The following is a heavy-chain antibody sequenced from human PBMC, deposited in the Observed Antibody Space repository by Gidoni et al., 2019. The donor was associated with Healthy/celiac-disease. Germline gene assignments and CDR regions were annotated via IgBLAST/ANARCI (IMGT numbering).Heavy chain of an antibody. J-gene: IGHJ5*02. CDR2: ISSNGGST. CDR3: VKEKADSGFMTNWFDP. Sequence: EVQLVESGGGLVQPGGSLRLSCSASGFTSSSYAMHWVRQAPGKGLEYVSAISSNGGSTYYADSVKGRFTISRDNSKNTLYLQMSSLRAEDTAVYYCVKEKADSGFMTNWFDPWGQGTLVTVSS. CDR1: GFTSSSYA. V-gene: IGHV3-64D*06. D-gene: IGHD2-15*01.